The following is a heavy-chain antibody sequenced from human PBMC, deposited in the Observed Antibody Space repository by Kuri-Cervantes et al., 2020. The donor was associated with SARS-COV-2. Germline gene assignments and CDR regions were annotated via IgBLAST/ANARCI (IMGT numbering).Heavy chain of an antibody. J-gene: IGHJ4*02. CDR3: AGGYYYDSSGPVLRYYFDY. CDR2: IYYSGST. V-gene: IGHV4-39*01. Sequence: GSLRLSCTVSGGSISSSSYYWGWIRQPPGKGLEWIGSIYYSGSTYYNPSLQSRVTISVDTSKNQFSLKLSFVTAADTAVYYCAGGYYYDSSGPVLRYYFDYWGQGTLVTVSS. D-gene: IGHD3-22*01. CDR1: GGSISSSSYY.